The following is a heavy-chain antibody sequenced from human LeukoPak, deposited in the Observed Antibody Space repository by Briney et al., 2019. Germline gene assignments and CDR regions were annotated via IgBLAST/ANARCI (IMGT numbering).Heavy chain of an antibody. Sequence: GGSLRLSCSASGFTFTSYNIHWVRQAPGKGLEYVSAISSGSDTYYTDPVKGRFTISRDNSKNTVYLQMSSLKTEDTAIYYCVLSPRVTAYPVWGQGTLVTVSS. CDR2: ISSGSDT. V-gene: IGHV3-64D*06. J-gene: IGHJ4*02. CDR1: GFTFTSYN. CDR3: VLSPRVTAYPV. D-gene: IGHD2-21*02.